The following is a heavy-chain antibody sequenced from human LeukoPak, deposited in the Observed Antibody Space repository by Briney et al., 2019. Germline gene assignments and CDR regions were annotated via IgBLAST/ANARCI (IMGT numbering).Heavy chain of an antibody. Sequence: SETLSLTCAVYGGSFSGYYWSWIRQPPGKGLEWIGEINHSGSTNYNPSLKSRVTISVDKSKNQFSLKLSSVTAADTAVYYCASGGWFNSPKYSGYYKFDYWGQGTLVTVSS. CDR1: GGSFSGYY. CDR3: ASGGWFNSPKYSGYYKFDY. D-gene: IGHD3-22*01. J-gene: IGHJ4*02. CDR2: INHSGST. V-gene: IGHV4-34*01.